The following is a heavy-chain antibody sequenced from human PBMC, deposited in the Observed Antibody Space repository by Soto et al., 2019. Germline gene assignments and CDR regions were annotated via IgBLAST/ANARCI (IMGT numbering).Heavy chain of an antibody. V-gene: IGHV3-7*04. CDR2: IGQDGGEK. J-gene: IGHJ4*02. Sequence: EVQLVESGGGLVQPGGSLRLSCAVSGITFTTYWMNLVRQAPGKGLVWVAKIGQDGGEKNYVDSVKGRFTIARDNAKNTLNLQMNGLRAAETAVYYSAGGSGWTGQYWGQGTLVTVSS. D-gene: IGHD6-19*01. CDR1: GITFTTYW. CDR3: AGGSGWTGQY.